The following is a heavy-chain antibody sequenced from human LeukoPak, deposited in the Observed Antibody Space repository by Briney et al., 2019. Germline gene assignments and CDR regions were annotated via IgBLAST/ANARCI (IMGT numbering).Heavy chain of an antibody. D-gene: IGHD6-13*01. CDR1: GFSFDDYS. CDR2: ISWNSGSI. Sequence: RRVSVAASGFSFDDYSRHWVRQAPGKGLEWVSGISWNSGSIGYADSVKGRFTISRDNAKNSLYLQMNSLRAEDTALYYCAKGMGSSSWYYFDYWGQGTLVTVSS. V-gene: IGHV3-9*01. CDR3: AKGMGSSSWYYFDY. J-gene: IGHJ4*02.